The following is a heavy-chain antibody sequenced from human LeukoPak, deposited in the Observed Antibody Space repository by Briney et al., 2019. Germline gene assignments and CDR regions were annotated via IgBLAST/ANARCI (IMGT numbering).Heavy chain of an antibody. V-gene: IGHV4-59*01. CDR3: ARGFDGVAGWFDP. CDR2: ISYRGST. Sequence: SETLSLTCTASGGSISGYYWSWLRQPPGKGLEWIGYISYRGSTKYNPSLKSRVTISVDTSKNQFSLKLSSVIAADTAVYYCARGFDGVAGWFDPWGQGTLVIVSS. D-gene: IGHD3-9*01. CDR1: GGSISGYY. J-gene: IGHJ5*02.